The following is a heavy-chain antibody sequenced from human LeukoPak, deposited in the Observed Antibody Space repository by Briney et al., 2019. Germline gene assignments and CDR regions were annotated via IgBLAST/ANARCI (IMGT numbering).Heavy chain of an antibody. CDR1: AFTW. CDR3: ARGGDGMDV. D-gene: IGHD3-16*01. Sequence: GGSLRLSCAGSAFTWMHWVRQAPGKGLVWVSLIDSYGTTTSYADSVKGRFTISRDNAKNTVYLQMNSLRAEDTAVYYCARGGDGMDVWGQGTTVTVSS. V-gene: IGHV3-74*01. CDR2: IDSYGTTT. J-gene: IGHJ6*02.